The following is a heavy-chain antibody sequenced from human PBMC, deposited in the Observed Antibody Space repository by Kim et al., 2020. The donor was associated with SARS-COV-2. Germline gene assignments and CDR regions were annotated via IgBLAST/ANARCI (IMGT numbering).Heavy chain of an antibody. D-gene: IGHD6-6*01. Sequence: GGSLRLSCAASGFTFSSYSMNWVRQAPGKGLEWVSSISSSSSYIYYADSVKGRFTISRDNAKNSLYLQMNSLRAEDTAVYYCARDWAPGHGSSPLVWVYYYYYGMDVWGQGTTVTVSS. J-gene: IGHJ6*02. CDR1: GFTFSSYS. CDR3: ARDWAPGHGSSPLVWVYYYYYGMDV. V-gene: IGHV3-21*01. CDR2: ISSSSSYI.